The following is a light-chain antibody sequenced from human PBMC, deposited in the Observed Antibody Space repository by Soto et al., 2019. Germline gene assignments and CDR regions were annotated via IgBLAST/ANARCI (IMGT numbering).Light chain of an antibody. Sequence: EIVLTQSPATLSLSPGEGATLSCRASQSVGNSLAWYQQRPGQAPRLLIYAASNRATGIPARFSGSGSGTDFTFTISSLAPEDFAVYYCQQRSDWPLTFGGGTKVEIK. V-gene: IGKV3-11*01. CDR3: QQRSDWPLT. J-gene: IGKJ4*01. CDR1: QSVGNS. CDR2: AAS.